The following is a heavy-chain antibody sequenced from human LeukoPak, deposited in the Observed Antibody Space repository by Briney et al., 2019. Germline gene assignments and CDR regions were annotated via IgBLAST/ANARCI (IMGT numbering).Heavy chain of an antibody. Sequence: GGSLRLSCAASGFTVSSNYMSWVRQAPGKGLEWVSAISGNGVGTYYADSVKGRFTISRDNSKNTLYLQMNNLRAEDTAVYYCAKDPAWGLDYWGQGTPVTVSS. CDR3: AKDPAWGLDY. J-gene: IGHJ4*02. CDR2: ISGNGVGT. CDR1: GFTVSSNY. D-gene: IGHD7-27*01. V-gene: IGHV3-23*01.